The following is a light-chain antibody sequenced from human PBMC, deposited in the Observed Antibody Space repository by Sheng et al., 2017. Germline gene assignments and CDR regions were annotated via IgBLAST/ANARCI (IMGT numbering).Light chain of an antibody. CDR2: DVS. V-gene: IGLV2-14*03. J-gene: IGLJ3*02. CDR1: NSDVSIYKY. CDR3: SSYTTTNSV. Sequence: QSVLTQPASVSGSPGQSITISCTGINSDVSIYKYVSWYQHFPGKAPKLIIYDVSNRPPGISNRFSGSKSGNTASLTISGLQTDDEAHYYCSSYTTTNSVFCGGTKLTVL.